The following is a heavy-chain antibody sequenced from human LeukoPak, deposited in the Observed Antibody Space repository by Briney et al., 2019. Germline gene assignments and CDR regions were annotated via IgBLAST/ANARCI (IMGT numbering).Heavy chain of an antibody. D-gene: IGHD3-16*01. CDR3: ARDREGDYFDY. CDR2: ISSSSYI. Sequence: GGSLRLSCAASGFTFSSYSMNWVRQAPGKGLEWVSSISSSSYIYYADSVKDRFTISRDNAKNSLYLQMNSLRAEDTAVYYCARDREGDYFDYWGQGTLVTVSS. J-gene: IGHJ4*02. V-gene: IGHV3-21*01. CDR1: GFTFSSYS.